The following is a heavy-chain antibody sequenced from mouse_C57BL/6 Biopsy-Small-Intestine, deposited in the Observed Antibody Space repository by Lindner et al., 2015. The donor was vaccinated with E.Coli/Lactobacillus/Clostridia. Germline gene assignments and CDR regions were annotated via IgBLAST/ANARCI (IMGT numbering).Heavy chain of an antibody. J-gene: IGHJ2*01. CDR2: IYPGDGDT. V-gene: IGHV1-82*01. D-gene: IGHD2-1*01. CDR1: GYTFSSSW. Sequence: VQLQESGPELVKPGASVKISCKASGYTFSSSWMNWVKQRPGKGLEWIGRIYPGDGDTNYNGKFKGKATLTADKSSSTAYMQLSSPSSEDSAVYFCARGYYGIFDYWGQGTTLTVSS. CDR3: ARGYYGIFDY.